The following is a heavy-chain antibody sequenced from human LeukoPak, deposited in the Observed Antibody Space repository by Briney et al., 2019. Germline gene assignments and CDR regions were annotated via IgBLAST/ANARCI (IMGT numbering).Heavy chain of an antibody. CDR2: ISGSGGST. CDR3: AKTGTFGGVIVYYFDY. D-gene: IGHD3-16*02. Sequence: PGGSLRLSCAASGFTFSSYAMSWVRPAPGKGLEWVSAISGSGGSTYYADSVKGRFTISRDNSKNTLYLQMNSLRAEDTAVYYCAKTGTFGGVIVYYFDYWGQGTLVTVSS. J-gene: IGHJ4*02. CDR1: GFTFSSYA. V-gene: IGHV3-23*01.